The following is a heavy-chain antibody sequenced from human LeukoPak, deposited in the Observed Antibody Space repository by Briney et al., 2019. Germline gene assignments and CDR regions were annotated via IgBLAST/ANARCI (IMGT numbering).Heavy chain of an antibody. Sequence: GGSLRLSCAASGFTFSSYAMHWVRQAPGKGLEWVAVISYDGSNKYYADSVKGRFTISRDNSKNTLYLQMNSLRAEDTAVYYCARDYFESGVVDYGGNHDYWGPGTLVTVSS. CDR2: ISYDGSNK. V-gene: IGHV3-30-3*01. CDR1: GFTFSSYA. CDR3: ARDYFESGVVDYGGNHDY. J-gene: IGHJ4*02. D-gene: IGHD4-23*01.